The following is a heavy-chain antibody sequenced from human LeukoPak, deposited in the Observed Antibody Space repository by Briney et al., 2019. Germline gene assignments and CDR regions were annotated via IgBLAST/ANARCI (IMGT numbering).Heavy chain of an antibody. J-gene: IGHJ5*02. CDR3: AKGLGDCSGGSCYKWFDP. V-gene: IGHV3-30*18. D-gene: IGHD2-15*01. Sequence: PGRSLRLSCAASGFTFCSYGMHWVRQAPGNGLMWVADISYDGSNTFYADSVKGRFTIYRANSKTTLYLQMNSRRAEDTAVYYWAKGLGDCSGGSCYKWFDPWGQGTLVTVSS. CDR1: GFTFCSYG. CDR2: ISYDGSNT.